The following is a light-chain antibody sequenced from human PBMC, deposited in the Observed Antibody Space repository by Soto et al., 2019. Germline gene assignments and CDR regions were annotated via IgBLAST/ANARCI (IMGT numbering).Light chain of an antibody. J-gene: IGLJ2*01. CDR1: SSNIVRHY. V-gene: IGLV1-51*01. Sequence: QSALTQPPSVSAAPGQKVTISCSGSSSNIVRHYVAWYQQLPGTVPRLLIYDDNRRPSGIPDRFSGSKSGTSATLDITGLQTGDEADYYCGTWDSSLNAVVLGGGTKLTVL. CDR2: DDN. CDR3: GTWDSSLNAVV.